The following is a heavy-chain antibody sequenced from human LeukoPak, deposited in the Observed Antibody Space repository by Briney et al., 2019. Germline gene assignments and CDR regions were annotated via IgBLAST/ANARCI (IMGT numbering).Heavy chain of an antibody. CDR2: INPNSGGT. CDR3: ARESLWFGELGLDY. V-gene: IGHV1-2*02. Sequence: ASVKVSCKASGYTFTGYYMHWVRQAPGQGLEWMGWINPNSGGTNYAQKLQGRVTMTTDTSTSTAYMELRSLRSDDTAVYYCARESLWFGELGLDYWGQGTLVTVSS. J-gene: IGHJ4*02. CDR1: GYTFTGYY. D-gene: IGHD3-10*01.